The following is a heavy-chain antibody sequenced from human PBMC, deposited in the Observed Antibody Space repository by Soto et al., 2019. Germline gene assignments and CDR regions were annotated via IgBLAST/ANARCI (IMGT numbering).Heavy chain of an antibody. CDR2: ISGSGGST. CDR3: AKEVWCSGGSCYFPVDV. V-gene: IGHV3-23*01. D-gene: IGHD2-15*01. J-gene: IGHJ6*02. CDR1: GFTFSSYA. Sequence: EVPLLESGGGLVQPGGSLRLSCAASGFTFSSYAMSWVRQAPGKGLEWVSAISGSGGSTYYADSVKGRFTISRDNSKNTLYLQMNSLRAEDTAVYYCAKEVWCSGGSCYFPVDVWGQGTTVTVSS.